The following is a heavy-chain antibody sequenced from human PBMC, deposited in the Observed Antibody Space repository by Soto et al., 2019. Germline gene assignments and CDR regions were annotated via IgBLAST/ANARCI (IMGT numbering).Heavy chain of an antibody. CDR3: ATSLDV. CDR1: GFNVDDYG. Sequence: GGSLRLSCTMSGFNVDDYGMSWVRHVPGKGLEWVSGIYWKGGNRHYADSVKGRFTITRDNAKNSLYLQMNSLRAEDTAVYYCATSLDVWGQGT. CDR2: IYWKGGNR. V-gene: IGHV3-20*04. J-gene: IGHJ6*02.